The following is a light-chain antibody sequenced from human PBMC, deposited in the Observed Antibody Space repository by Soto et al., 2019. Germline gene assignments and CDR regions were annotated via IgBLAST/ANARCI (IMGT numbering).Light chain of an antibody. CDR1: SSDVGGYNY. CDR3: CSYADSNNV. Sequence: QSALTQPPSASGSPGQSVTISCTGTSSDVGGYNYVSWYQQHPGKAPKLMIYEVSKRPSGVPDRFSGSKSGNTASLTVSGLQAADEADYYCCSYADSNNVFGTGTK. J-gene: IGLJ1*01. CDR2: EVS. V-gene: IGLV2-8*01.